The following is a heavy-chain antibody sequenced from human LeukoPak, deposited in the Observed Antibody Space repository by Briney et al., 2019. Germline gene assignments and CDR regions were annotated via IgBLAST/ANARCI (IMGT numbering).Heavy chain of an antibody. V-gene: IGHV4-61*08. Sequence: SETLSLTCGVSGASVSSGAYYWSWIRQPPGKGLEWIGRIYSSGTTTYNPSLKSRVAMSVDTSRNQFSLKLSPVTAADTAVYYCAREVIIGGFDYWGQGALVTVSS. D-gene: IGHD3-16*01. CDR2: IYSSGTT. J-gene: IGHJ4*02. CDR1: GASVSSGAYY. CDR3: AREVIIGGFDY.